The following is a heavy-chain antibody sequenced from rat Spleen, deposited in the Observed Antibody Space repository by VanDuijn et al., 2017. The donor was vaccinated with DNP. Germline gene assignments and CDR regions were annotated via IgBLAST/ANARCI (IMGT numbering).Heavy chain of an antibody. D-gene: IGHD1-6*01. CDR1: GFTFSNYY. CDR2: ISISGSTT. Sequence: EVQLVESGGDFVQPGRSLKLSCEASGFTFSNYYMAWVRQAPKGGLEWVATISISGSTTSYPDSVKGRFTISRDNAKSCLYLQMNSLKSEDTATYYCARQRVMYTTATGFAYWGQGTLVTVSS. V-gene: IGHV5S23*01. CDR3: ARQRVMYTTATGFAY. J-gene: IGHJ3*01.